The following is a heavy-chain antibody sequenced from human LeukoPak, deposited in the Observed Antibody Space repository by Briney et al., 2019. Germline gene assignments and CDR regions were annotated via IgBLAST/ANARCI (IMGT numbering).Heavy chain of an antibody. D-gene: IGHD3-10*01. Sequence: GGSLRLSCAASGFTFSSYAMSWVRQAPGKGLEWVSAISGSGSTYYADSVKGRSTISRDNSKNTLYLQMNSLRAEDTAVYYCAGDYYGSGSPLDYWGQGTLVTVSS. CDR3: AGDYYGSGSPLDY. CDR1: GFTFSSYA. V-gene: IGHV3-23*01. J-gene: IGHJ4*02. CDR2: ISGSGST.